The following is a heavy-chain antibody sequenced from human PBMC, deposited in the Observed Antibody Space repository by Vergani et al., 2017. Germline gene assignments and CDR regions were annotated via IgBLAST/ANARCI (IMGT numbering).Heavy chain of an antibody. CDR2: ISYDGSNK. D-gene: IGHD4-17*01. J-gene: IGHJ4*02. CDR3: ARGASGDYVSSLDY. Sequence: QVQLVESGGGVVQPGRSLRLSCAASGFTFSSYAMHWVRQAPGKGLEWVAVISYDGSNKYYTDSVQGRVTISRDNFKNTLYLQMNSLGAEDTAVYYCARGASGDYVSSLDYWGQGTLVTVSS. CDR1: GFTFSSYA. V-gene: IGHV3-30-3*01.